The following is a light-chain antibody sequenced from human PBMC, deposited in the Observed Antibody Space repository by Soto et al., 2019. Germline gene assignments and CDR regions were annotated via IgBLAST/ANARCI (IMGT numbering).Light chain of an antibody. J-gene: IGKJ1*01. Sequence: EIVMTQSPATLSVSPGERATLSCRASQSVSSNLAWYQQKPGQAPRLLIYGASTRATGIPARFSGSGSGTEFTLTISSLQSEDFAVYYCQQYNNWPTWTFGRGTKVDI. CDR2: GAS. V-gene: IGKV3-15*01. CDR1: QSVSSN. CDR3: QQYNNWPTWT.